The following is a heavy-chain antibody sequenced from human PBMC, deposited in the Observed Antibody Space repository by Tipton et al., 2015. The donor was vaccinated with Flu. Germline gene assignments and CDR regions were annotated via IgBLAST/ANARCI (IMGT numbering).Heavy chain of an antibody. CDR3: ARPPTRRVVPGAMSWFDP. D-gene: IGHD2-21*01. CDR2: ISSSGRTI. V-gene: IGHV3-11*01. CDR1: GFAFDDYY. J-gene: IGHJ5*02. Sequence: SLRLSCAASGFAFDDYYMSWARQAPGKGLEWVSLISSSGRTIYYADSVRGRFTISRDNSRRSVFLQMNSLRAEDTAVYYCARPPTRRVVPGAMSWFDPWGQGTLVTVSS.